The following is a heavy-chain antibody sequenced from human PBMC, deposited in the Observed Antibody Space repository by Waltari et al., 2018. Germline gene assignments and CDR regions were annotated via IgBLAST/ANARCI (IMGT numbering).Heavy chain of an antibody. D-gene: IGHD1-26*01. CDR2: INHSGST. J-gene: IGHJ4*02. V-gene: IGHV4-34*01. Sequence: QVQLQQWGAGLLKPSETLSLTCAVYGGSFSGYYWSWIRQPPGKGLEWIGEINHSGSTNYKPTLKSRVTISVDTSKNQFSLKLSSVTAADTAVYYCAGRGGVGAEYYFDYWGQGTLVTVSS. CDR3: AGRGGVGAEYYFDY. CDR1: GGSFSGYY.